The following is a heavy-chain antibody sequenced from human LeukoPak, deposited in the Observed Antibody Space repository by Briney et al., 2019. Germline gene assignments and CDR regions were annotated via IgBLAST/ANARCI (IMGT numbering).Heavy chain of an antibody. J-gene: IGHJ4*02. CDR3: ARGITIFGVVNLYYFDY. CDR1: GFTFSSYG. Sequence: GRSLRLSCAASGFTFSSYGMHWVRQAPGKGLEWVAVISYDGSNKYYADSVKGRFTISRDNSKNTLYLQMNSLRAEDTAVYYCARGITIFGVVNLYYFDYWGQGTLVTVSS. CDR2: ISYDGSNK. D-gene: IGHD3-3*01. V-gene: IGHV3-30*03.